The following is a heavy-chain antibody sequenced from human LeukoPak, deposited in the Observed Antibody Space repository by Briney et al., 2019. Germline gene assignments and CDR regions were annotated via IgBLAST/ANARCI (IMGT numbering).Heavy chain of an antibody. Sequence: GGSLRLSCVGIGFIFKSQDMNWVRQAPGKGLEWVSSISGSGTTGWYADAVKGRFTISRDNSKNTLSLQMNSLRAEDTAVYYCTRNMGLDSWGQGTLVTVST. D-gene: IGHD2/OR15-2a*01. J-gene: IGHJ4*02. CDR3: TRNMGLDS. CDR2: ISGSGTTG. CDR1: GFIFKSQD. V-gene: IGHV3-23*01.